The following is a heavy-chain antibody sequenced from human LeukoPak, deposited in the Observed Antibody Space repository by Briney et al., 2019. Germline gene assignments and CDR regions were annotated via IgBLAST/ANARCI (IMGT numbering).Heavy chain of an antibody. J-gene: IGHJ6*02. CDR3: AKALDYGGNPYYCGMDV. CDR1: GFTFSSYA. D-gene: IGHD4-23*01. Sequence: GGSLRLSCAASGFTFSSYAMSWVRQAPGKGLEWVSAISGSGGSTYYADSVKGRFTISRDNSKNTLYLQMNSLRAEDTAVYYCAKALDYGGNPYYCGMDVWGQGTTVTVSS. CDR2: ISGSGGST. V-gene: IGHV3-23*01.